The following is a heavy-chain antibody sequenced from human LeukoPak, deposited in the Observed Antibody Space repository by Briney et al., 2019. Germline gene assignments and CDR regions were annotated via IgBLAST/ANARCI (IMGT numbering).Heavy chain of an antibody. CDR1: GFTFSSYA. D-gene: IGHD2-21*01. J-gene: IGHJ5*02. CDR2: ISYDGSNK. CDR3: ARDPLLFQLGNWFDP. Sequence: PGGSLRLSCAASGFTFSSYAMHWVRQAPGKGLEWVAVISYDGSNKYYADSVKGRFTISRDNSKNTLYLQMNSLRAEDTAVYYRARDPLLFQLGNWFDPWGQGTQVTVSS. V-gene: IGHV3-30-3*01.